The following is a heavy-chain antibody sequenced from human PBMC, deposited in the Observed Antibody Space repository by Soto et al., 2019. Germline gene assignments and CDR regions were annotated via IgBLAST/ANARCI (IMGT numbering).Heavy chain of an antibody. V-gene: IGHV3-23*01. CDR3: VRRAITATTHCGVFGG. D-gene: IGHD1-20*01. J-gene: IGHJ3*01. Sequence: GGYLRLSCSASVFTFSSFVMNWVRQAPGKGLEWVSTVSPGGDVSHYTDSVKGRFTISRDNSRRTLHLQMDSLRAEDAAVYFCVRRAITATTHCGVFGGWGQGTVVTVSS. CDR1: VFTFSSFV. CDR2: VSPGGDVS.